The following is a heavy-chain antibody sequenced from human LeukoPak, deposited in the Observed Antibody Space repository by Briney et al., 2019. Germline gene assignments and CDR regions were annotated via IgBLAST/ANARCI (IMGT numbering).Heavy chain of an antibody. CDR3: AKGSGGSSYSSLDY. CDR2: ISSSGDST. J-gene: IGHJ4*02. CDR1: GFTFSTFA. Sequence: GGSLRLSCAASGFTFSTFAMSWVRQVPGKGVEWVSSISSSGDSTYYADSAKGRFSTSRDNSKNTLYLQMNSLRAEDTAVYYCAKGSGGSSYSSLDYWGQGTLVTVSS. V-gene: IGHV3-23*01. D-gene: IGHD2-21*01.